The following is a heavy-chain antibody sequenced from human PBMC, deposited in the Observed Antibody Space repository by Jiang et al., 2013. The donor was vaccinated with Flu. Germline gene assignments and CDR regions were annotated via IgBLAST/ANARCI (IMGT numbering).Heavy chain of an antibody. CDR2: ISYDGSNK. J-gene: IGHJ4*02. CDR1: GFTFSSYA. V-gene: IGHV3-30*01. D-gene: IGHD3-10*01. CDR3: ASGTFGELTAFDY. Sequence: GGGLVQPGRSLRLSCAASGFTFSSYAMHWVRQAPGKGLEWVAVISYDGSNKYYADSVKGRFTISRDNSKNTLYLQMNSLRAEDTAVYYCASGTFGELTAFDYWGQGTLVTVSS.